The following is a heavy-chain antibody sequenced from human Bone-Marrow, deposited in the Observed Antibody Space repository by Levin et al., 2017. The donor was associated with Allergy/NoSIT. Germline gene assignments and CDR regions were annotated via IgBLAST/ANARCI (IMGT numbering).Heavy chain of an antibody. CDR2: TYYRSKWYN. D-gene: IGHD2-15*01. Sequence: SETLSLTCAISGDSVSSNSAAWNWIRQSPSRGLEWLGRTYYRSKWYNDYAVSVQSRITINPDTSKNQFSLQLNSVTPEDTAVYYCARVGIVVVVTATQSGPFDYWGQGTLVTVSS. CDR3: ARVGIVVVVTATQSGPFDY. J-gene: IGHJ4*02. CDR1: GDSVSSNSAA. V-gene: IGHV6-1*01.